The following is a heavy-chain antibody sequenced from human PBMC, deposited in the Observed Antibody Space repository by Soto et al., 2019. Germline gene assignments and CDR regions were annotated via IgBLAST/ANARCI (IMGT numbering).Heavy chain of an antibody. CDR1: GGSISSSSYY. V-gene: IGHV4-39*01. Sequence: LSLTCTVSGGSISSSSYYWGWIRQPPGKGLEWIGSIYYSGSTYYNPSLKSRVTISVDTSKNQFSLKLSSVTAADTAVYYCARLRRDIVVVPAAIWFDPWGQGTLVTVSS. CDR2: IYYSGST. D-gene: IGHD2-2*01. J-gene: IGHJ5*02. CDR3: ARLRRDIVVVPAAIWFDP.